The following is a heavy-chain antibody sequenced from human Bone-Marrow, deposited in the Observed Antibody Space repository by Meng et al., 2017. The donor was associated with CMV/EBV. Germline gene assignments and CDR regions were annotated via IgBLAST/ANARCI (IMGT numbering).Heavy chain of an antibody. Sequence: ASVKVSCKASGYTFTGYYMHWVRQAPGQGLEWMGWINPNSGGTNYAQNLQGRVTMTRDTSISTAYMELSRLRSADTAVYYCAREGYSSGWFPDCWGQGTLVTVSS. CDR2: INPNSGGT. CDR1: GYTFTGYY. D-gene: IGHD6-19*01. V-gene: IGHV1-2*02. CDR3: AREGYSSGWFPDC. J-gene: IGHJ4*02.